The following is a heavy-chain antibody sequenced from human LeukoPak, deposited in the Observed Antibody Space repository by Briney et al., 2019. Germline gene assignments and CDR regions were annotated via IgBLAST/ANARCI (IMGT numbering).Heavy chain of an antibody. V-gene: IGHV3-11*01. Sequence: GGSLRLSCAASGFTFSDYYMSWIRQAPGKGLEWVSYISSSGSTIYYADSVKGRFTISRDNAKNSLYLQMNSLRAEDTAVYYCARVHWNDGFYYYGMDVWGKGTTVTVSS. CDR3: ARVHWNDGFYYYGMDV. CDR2: ISSSGSTI. J-gene: IGHJ6*04. CDR1: GFTFSDYY. D-gene: IGHD1-1*01.